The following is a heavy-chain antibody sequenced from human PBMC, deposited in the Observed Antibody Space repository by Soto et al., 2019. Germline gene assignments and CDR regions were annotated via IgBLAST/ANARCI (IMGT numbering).Heavy chain of an antibody. Sequence: ASMKVSCKASGYTFTGYYMHWVRQAPGQGLEWMGWINPNSGGTNYAQKFQGWVTMTRDTSISTAYMELSRLRSDDTAVYYCARDTGGGPYDAFDIWGQGTMVTVSS. CDR1: GYTFTGYY. V-gene: IGHV1-2*04. CDR3: ARDTGGGPYDAFDI. D-gene: IGHD3-16*01. J-gene: IGHJ3*02. CDR2: INPNSGGT.